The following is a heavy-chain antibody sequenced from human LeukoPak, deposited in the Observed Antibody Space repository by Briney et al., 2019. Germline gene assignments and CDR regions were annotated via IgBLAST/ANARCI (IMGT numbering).Heavy chain of an antibody. D-gene: IGHD2-8*02. V-gene: IGHV3-74*01. CDR1: GFTFTNYG. CDR2: INSDGRST. CDR3: ARHSTGMSN. J-gene: IGHJ4*02. Sequence: GGSLRLSWVASGFTFTNYGMMWVRQAPGKGLVWVSYINSDGRSTTYAASVKGRFTISRDKAKNTLYLQMSSLRAEDTAMYYCARHSTGMSNWGPGTLVIVP.